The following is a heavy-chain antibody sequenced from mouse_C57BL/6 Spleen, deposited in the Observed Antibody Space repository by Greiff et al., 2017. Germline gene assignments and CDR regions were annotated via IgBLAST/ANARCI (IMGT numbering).Heavy chain of an antibody. CDR1: GYTFTDYY. CDR3: ARGGYGSSYYAWFAY. V-gene: IGHV1-26*01. D-gene: IGHD1-1*01. CDR2: INPNNGGT. Sequence: VQLQQSGPELVKPGASVKISCKASGYTFTDYYMNWVKQSHGKSLEWIGDINPNNGGTSYNQKFKGKDTLTVDKSSSTAYMELRSLTSEDSAVYYCARGGYGSSYYAWFAYWGQGTLVTVSA. J-gene: IGHJ3*01.